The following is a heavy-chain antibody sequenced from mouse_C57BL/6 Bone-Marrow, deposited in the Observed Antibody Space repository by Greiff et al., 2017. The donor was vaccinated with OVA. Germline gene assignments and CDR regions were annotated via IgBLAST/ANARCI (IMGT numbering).Heavy chain of an antibody. Sequence: EVQVVESGGDLVKPGGSLKLSCAASGFTFSSYGMSWVRQTPDKRLEWVATISSGGSYTYYPDSVKGRFNISRDNAKNPRYLQMSILKSEDTAMYYCARHYYGSSYYWGQGTTLTVSS. CDR1: GFTFSSYG. V-gene: IGHV5-6*01. CDR2: ISSGGSYT. CDR3: ARHYYGSSYY. D-gene: IGHD1-1*01. J-gene: IGHJ2*01.